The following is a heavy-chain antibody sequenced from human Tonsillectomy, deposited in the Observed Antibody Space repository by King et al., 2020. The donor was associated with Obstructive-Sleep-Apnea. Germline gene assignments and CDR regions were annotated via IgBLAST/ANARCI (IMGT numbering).Heavy chain of an antibody. D-gene: IGHD1-26*01. V-gene: IGHV3-11*01. CDR2: ISGSGSTI. CDR1: GFTFSDYY. J-gene: IGHJ5*02. Sequence: VQLVESGGGLVKPGGSLRLSCAASGFTFSDYYMSWIRQAPGKGLEWISYISGSGSTIYYTDSVKGRFTISRDNAKNSLFLQMSSLRAEDSAVYYCARPKWELGVSFDPWGQGTLVTVSS. CDR3: ARPKWELGVSFDP.